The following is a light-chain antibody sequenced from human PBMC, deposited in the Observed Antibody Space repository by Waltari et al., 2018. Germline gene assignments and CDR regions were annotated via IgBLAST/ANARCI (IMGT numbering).Light chain of an antibody. CDR3: QQYGSSPLYS. J-gene: IGKJ2*03. CDR1: LRFDTSY. V-gene: IGKV3-20*01. CDR2: RTS. Sequence: IVLTQSPGTLSLSPGETATLSCRASLRFDTSYLAWYQQKPGLTPRILLYRTSIRATGIPDRFSGSGSGTDFTLTISRLEPEDSAVYYCQQYGSSPLYSFGQGTKLEIK.